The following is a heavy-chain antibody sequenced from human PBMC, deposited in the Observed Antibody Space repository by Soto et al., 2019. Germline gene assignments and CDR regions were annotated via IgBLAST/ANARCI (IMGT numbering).Heavy chain of an antibody. V-gene: IGHV4-30-2*01. D-gene: IGHD5-18*01. CDR2: IYHSGST. J-gene: IGHJ5*02. CDR3: ASGDSFGYGNYWFDT. Sequence: PSETLSLTCAVSGGSISSGGYSWSWIRQPPGKGLEWIGYIYHSGSTYYNPSLKSRVTISVDRSKNQFSLKLSSVTAADTAVYYCASGDSFGYGNYWFDTWGQGTMVTVSS. CDR1: GGSISSGGYS.